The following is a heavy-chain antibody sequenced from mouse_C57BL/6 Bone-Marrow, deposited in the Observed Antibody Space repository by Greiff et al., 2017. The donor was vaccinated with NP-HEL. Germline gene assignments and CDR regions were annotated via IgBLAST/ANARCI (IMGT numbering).Heavy chain of an antibody. CDR1: GFTFSDYG. Sequence: EVKLVESGGGLVKPGGSLKLSCAASGFTFSDYGLHWVRQAPEKGLEWVAYISSGSSTIYYADTVQGRFTISRDNAKNTLFLQMTSLMSEDTAMYYCARNSSGYYYWGQGTTLTVSS. CDR3: ARNSSGYYY. J-gene: IGHJ2*01. CDR2: ISSGSSTI. V-gene: IGHV5-17*01. D-gene: IGHD3-1*01.